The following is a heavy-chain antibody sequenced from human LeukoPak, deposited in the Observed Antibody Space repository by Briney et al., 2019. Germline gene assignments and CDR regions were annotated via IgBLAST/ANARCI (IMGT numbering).Heavy chain of an antibody. Sequence: GRSLRLSCAASGFTFSNHAMHWVRQAPGKGLEWVAVISYDGSNEYYADSVRGRFTISRDNSKNTLYLQMNSLRAEDTAVYYCAGAGAFYYYYMDVWGKGTTVTVSS. D-gene: IGHD1-1*01. CDR1: GFTFSNHA. CDR3: AGAGAFYYYYMDV. J-gene: IGHJ6*03. CDR2: ISYDGSNE. V-gene: IGHV3-30*01.